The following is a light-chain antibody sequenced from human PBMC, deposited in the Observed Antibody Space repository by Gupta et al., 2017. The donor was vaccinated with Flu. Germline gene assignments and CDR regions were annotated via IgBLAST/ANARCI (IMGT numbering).Light chain of an antibody. V-gene: IGKV2-30*01. CDR2: LGS. J-gene: IGKJ1*01. Sequence: VALGQPASISCRSSQSRVYSDGNTVLHWFQQRPGQSPRRLIYLGSHRDSGVPDRFSGSGSGTDFTLKISRVEAEDVGVYFCMQGGHWPWAFGQGTKVEIK. CDR3: MQGGHWPWA. CDR1: QSRVYSDGNTV.